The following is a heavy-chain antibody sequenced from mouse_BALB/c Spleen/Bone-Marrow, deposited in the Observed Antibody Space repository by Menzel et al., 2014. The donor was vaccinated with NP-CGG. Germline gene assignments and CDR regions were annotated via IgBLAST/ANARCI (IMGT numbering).Heavy chain of an antibody. Sequence: QVQLQQSGAELVMPGASVKMSCKASGYIFTDYWMHWVKQRPGQGLEWIGAIDTSDSYTSYNQKFKGKATLTVDESSSTAYMQLSSLTSEDSAVYYCAFYYGNYGDYWGQGTTLTVSS. J-gene: IGHJ2*01. D-gene: IGHD2-1*01. V-gene: IGHV1-69*01. CDR2: IDTSDSYT. CDR3: AFYYGNYGDY. CDR1: GYIFTDYW.